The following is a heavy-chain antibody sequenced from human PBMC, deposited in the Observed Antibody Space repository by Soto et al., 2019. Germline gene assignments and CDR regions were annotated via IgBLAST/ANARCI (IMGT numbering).Heavy chain of an antibody. V-gene: IGHV1-69*01. Sequence: QVQLVQSGAEVKKPGSSVKVSCKASGGTFSSYAISWVRQAPGQGLEWMGGIIPIFGTANYAQEFQGRVTITADESTSTGYMELSSLRSEDTAVHYCARASRPKYYDFWSGYYAQYYFDYWGQGTLVTVSS. CDR1: GGTFSSYA. J-gene: IGHJ4*02. D-gene: IGHD3-3*01. CDR2: IIPIFGTA. CDR3: ARASRPKYYDFWSGYYAQYYFDY.